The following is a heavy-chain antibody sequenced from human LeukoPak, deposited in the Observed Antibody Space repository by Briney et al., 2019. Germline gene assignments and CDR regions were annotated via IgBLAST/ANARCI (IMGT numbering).Heavy chain of an antibody. D-gene: IGHD3-10*01. CDR3: AKDQLLWFGELFSFDY. CDR2: ISGSGGST. J-gene: IGHJ4*02. V-gene: IGHV3-23*01. CDR1: GLTFSNAW. Sequence: GGSLRLSCTAPGLTFSNAWMSWVRQAPGKGLEWVSAISGSGGSTYYADSVKGRFTISRDNSKNTLYLQMNSLRAEDTAVYYCAKDQLLWFGELFSFDYWGQGTLVTVSS.